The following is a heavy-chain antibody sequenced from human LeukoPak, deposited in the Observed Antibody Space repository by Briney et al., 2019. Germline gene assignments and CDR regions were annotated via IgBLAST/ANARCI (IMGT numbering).Heavy chain of an antibody. D-gene: IGHD3-10*01. CDR2: ISGSGGST. J-gene: IGHJ4*02. CDR3: AKASRLLHGSGSYPGYFDY. V-gene: IGHV3-23*01. Sequence: QPGGSLRLSCAASGFTFSSYAMSWVRQAPGKGLEWVSAISGSGGSTYYADSVKGRFTISRDNSKNTLYLQMNSLRAEDTAVYYCAKASRLLHGSGSYPGYFDYWGQGALVTVSS. CDR1: GFTFSSYA.